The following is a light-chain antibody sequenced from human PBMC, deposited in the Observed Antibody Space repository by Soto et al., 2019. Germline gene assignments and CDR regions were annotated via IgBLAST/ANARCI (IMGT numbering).Light chain of an antibody. CDR3: MQGSHWPPT. J-gene: IGKJ2*01. V-gene: IGKV2-30*01. CDR1: QSLVWSNGNTY. Sequence: DVAMTQSPLSLSVTLGQPASISCRSAQSLVWSNGNTYLAWFQQRPGQSPRRLVYKVSNRDSGVPDRFGGSGSGADFTLKISRVEAEDVGVYYCMQGSHWPPTFGQGTKLEIK. CDR2: KVS.